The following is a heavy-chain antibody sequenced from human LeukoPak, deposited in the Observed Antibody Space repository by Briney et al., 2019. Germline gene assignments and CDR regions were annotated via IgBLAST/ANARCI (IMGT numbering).Heavy chain of an antibody. Sequence: GGSLRLSCAASGITFSSYEMNWVRQAPGKGLEWISYISASGSTIYYGGSVKGRFTISRDNAKNSQSLQMNSLRADDTAIYYCVKVAKYYYGSETYYFFEHWGQGTPVTASS. D-gene: IGHD3-10*01. CDR3: VKVAKYYYGSETYYFFEH. J-gene: IGHJ4*02. CDR2: ISASGSTI. CDR1: GITFSSYE. V-gene: IGHV3-48*03.